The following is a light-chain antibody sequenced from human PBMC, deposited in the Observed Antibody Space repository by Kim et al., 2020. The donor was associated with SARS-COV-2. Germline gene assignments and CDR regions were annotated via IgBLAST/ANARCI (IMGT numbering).Light chain of an antibody. CDR2: GTS. Sequence: EIVLTQSPGTLSLSPGERATLSCRASESVASTYLAWYQQRPGQPPRLLIYGTSSRATGIPDRFTGRGSGTDFFLTITRLEPDDFAVYYCQQYGSSPVTFGQGTRLEIK. J-gene: IGKJ5*01. CDR1: ESVASTY. V-gene: IGKV3-20*01. CDR3: QQYGSSPVT.